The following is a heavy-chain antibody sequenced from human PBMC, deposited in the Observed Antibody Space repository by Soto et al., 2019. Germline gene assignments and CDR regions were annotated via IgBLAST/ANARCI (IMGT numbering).Heavy chain of an antibody. D-gene: IGHD3-10*01. CDR2: FDPEDGET. V-gene: IGHV1-24*01. J-gene: IGHJ6*02. CDR3: ATDQVGWFGELLGSVRGPGDYGMDV. CDR1: GYTLTELS. Sequence: ASVKVSCKVSGYTLTELSMHWVRQAPGKGLEWMGGFDPEDGETIYAQKFQGRVTMTEDTSTDTAYMELSSLRSEDTAVYYCATDQVGWFGELLGSVRGPGDYGMDVWGQGTTVTVSS.